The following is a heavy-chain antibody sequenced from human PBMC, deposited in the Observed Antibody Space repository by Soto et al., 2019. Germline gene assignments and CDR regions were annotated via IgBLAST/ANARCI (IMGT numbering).Heavy chain of an antibody. Sequence: QVQLQESGPGLVKPSETLSLTCTVSGGSISSYYWSWIRQPPGKGLEWIGYIYYSGSTNYNPPLKSRVTISVDTSKNQFSLKLSSVTAADTAVYYCARDHSYYMDVWGKGTTVTVSS. CDR2: IYYSGST. CDR1: GGSISSYY. V-gene: IGHV4-59*01. CDR3: ARDHSYYMDV. J-gene: IGHJ6*03.